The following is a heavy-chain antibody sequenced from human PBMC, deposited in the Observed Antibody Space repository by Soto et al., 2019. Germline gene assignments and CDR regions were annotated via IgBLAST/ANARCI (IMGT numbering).Heavy chain of an antibody. CDR3: ARGSGDTMIVVVTYGMDV. CDR1: GFTFSSYS. J-gene: IGHJ6*02. D-gene: IGHD3-22*01. Sequence: GGSLRLSCAASGFTFSSYSMNWVRQAPGKGLEWVSYISSSSSTIYYADSVKGRFTISRDNAKNSLYLQMNSLRDEDTAVYYCARGSGDTMIVVVTYGMDVWGQGTTVTVSS. V-gene: IGHV3-48*02. CDR2: ISSSSSTI.